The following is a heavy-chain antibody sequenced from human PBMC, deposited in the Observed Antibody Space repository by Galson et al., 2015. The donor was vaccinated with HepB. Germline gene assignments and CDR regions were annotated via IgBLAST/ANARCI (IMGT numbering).Heavy chain of an antibody. CDR3: AKGHYYYMDV. J-gene: IGHJ6*03. Sequence: SLRLSCAASGFTFSSYGMHWVRQAPGKGLEWVAVIWLDGRNKYYVESVKGRFTISRDNSKNTMYLEMNGLRPEDTALYYCAKGHYYYMDVWGKGTTVTVSS. CDR1: GFTFSSYG. V-gene: IGHV3-33*06. CDR2: IWLDGRNK.